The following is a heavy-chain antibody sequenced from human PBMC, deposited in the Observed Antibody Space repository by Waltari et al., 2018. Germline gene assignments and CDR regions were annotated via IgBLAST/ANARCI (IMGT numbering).Heavy chain of an antibody. J-gene: IGHJ4*02. CDR3: ARGEGVATIYFFDY. V-gene: IGHV4-59*11. CDR2: IYYSGST. D-gene: IGHD5-12*01. Sequence: QVQLQESGPGLVKPSETLSLTCTVSGGSLSSHSWTWIRQPPGKGLEWIGYIYYSGSTNYNPSLKSRVTISVDTSKNQFSLKLSSVTAADTAVYYCARGEGVATIYFFDYWGQGTLVTVSS. CDR1: GGSLSSHS.